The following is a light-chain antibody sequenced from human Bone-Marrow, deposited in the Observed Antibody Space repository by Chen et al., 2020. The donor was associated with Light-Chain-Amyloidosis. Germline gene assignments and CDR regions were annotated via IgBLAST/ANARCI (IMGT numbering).Light chain of an antibody. CDR2: DDS. Sequence: SYVLTQPSSVSVAPGQTATIACGGNNIGATSVPWYQQEPGQAPLLVVYDDSDRPSGIPERMSGFNSGKTATPDNRRGEAGDEADYYCQVWDRSSDRPVFGGGTKLTVL. CDR1: NIGATS. V-gene: IGLV3-21*02. CDR3: QVWDRSSDRPV. J-gene: IGLJ3*02.